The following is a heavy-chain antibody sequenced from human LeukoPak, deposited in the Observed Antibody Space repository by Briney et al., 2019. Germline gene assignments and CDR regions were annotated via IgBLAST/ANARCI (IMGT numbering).Heavy chain of an antibody. CDR2: IYSGGST. CDR1: GFNFIDYS. D-gene: IGHD4-17*01. J-gene: IGHJ4*02. Sequence: PGGSLRLSCAASGFNFIDYSMNWVRQAPGKGLEWVSVIYSGGSTYYADSVKGRFTISRDNSKNTLYLQMNSLRAEDTAVYYCAYGDPRGPDYWGQGTLVTVSS. V-gene: IGHV3-66*01. CDR3: AYGDPRGPDY.